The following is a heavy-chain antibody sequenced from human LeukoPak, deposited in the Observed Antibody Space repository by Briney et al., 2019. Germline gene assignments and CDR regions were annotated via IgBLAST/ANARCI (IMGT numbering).Heavy chain of an antibody. CDR1: GFTFSSYD. V-gene: IGHV3-13*01. CDR3: ARSRALNCGGDCDAFDI. Sequence: GGALRLSCAASGFTFSSYDMHGVRHATGKGLEWVSAIGTAGDTYYPGSVKGRFTISRENAKNSLYLQMNSLRAGDTAVYYCARSRALNCGGDCDAFDIWGQGTMVTVSS. D-gene: IGHD2-21*02. CDR2: IGTAGDT. J-gene: IGHJ3*02.